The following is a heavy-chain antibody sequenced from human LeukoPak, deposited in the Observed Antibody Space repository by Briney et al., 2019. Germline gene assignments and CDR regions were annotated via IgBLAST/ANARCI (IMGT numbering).Heavy chain of an antibody. CDR3: TRGAGWLINY. CDR2: FRNSGTS. D-gene: IGHD3-16*01. Sequence: SETLSLTCTVSDDSISDYYRGWIRQPPGKGLEWIGYFRNSGTSTYNPSLKSRVTISADTSKNQFSLKLNSLTTADTAVYYCTRGAGWLINYWGQGILVTVSS. J-gene: IGHJ4*02. V-gene: IGHV4-59*01. CDR1: DDSISDYY.